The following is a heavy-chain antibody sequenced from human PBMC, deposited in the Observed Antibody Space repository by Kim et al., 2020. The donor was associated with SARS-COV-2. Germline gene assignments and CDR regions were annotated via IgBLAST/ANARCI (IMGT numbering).Heavy chain of an antibody. J-gene: IGHJ6*02. CDR1: GFTFSSYA. Sequence: GGSLRLSCAASGFTFSSYAMHWVRQAPGKGLEWVAVISYDGSNKYYADSVKGRFTISRDNSKNTLYLQMNSLRAEDTAVYYCARVRLEFYYYGMDVWGQGTTVTVSS. CDR2: ISYDGSNK. D-gene: IGHD4-4*01. CDR3: ARVRLEFYYYGMDV. V-gene: IGHV3-30*04.